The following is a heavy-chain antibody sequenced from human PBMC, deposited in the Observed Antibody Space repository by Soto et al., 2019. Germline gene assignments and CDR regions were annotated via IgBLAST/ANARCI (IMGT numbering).Heavy chain of an antibody. CDR3: ARDPPPRYDFWSGPPRMDA. V-gene: IGHV3-21*01. CDR1: GFTFSSYS. J-gene: IGHJ6*02. CDR2: ISSSSSYI. Sequence: GGSLRLSCAASGFTFSSYSMNWVRQAPGKGLEWVSSISSSSSYIYYADSVKGRFTISRDNAKNSLYLQMNSLRAEDTAVYYCARDPPPRYDFWSGPPRMDAWGQGTTVTVSS. D-gene: IGHD3-3*01.